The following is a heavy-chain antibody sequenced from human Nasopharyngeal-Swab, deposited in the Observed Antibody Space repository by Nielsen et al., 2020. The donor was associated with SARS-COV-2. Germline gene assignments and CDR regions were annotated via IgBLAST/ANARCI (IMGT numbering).Heavy chain of an antibody. CDR3: ARGGFRSTIVVPAALSGY. Sequence: GESLKISCEASGFTFSSYAMHWVRQAPGKGPEWVAVISYDGSNTYYADSVKGRFTISRDNSKNTLYVQMNSLRAEDTAVYYCARGGFRSTIVVPAALSGYWGQGTLVTVSS. V-gene: IGHV3-30-3*01. CDR2: ISYDGSNT. J-gene: IGHJ4*02. D-gene: IGHD2-2*01. CDR1: GFTFSSYA.